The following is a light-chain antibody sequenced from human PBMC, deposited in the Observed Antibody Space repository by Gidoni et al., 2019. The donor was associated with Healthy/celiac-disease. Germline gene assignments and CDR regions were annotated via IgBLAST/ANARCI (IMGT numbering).Light chain of an antibody. CDR3: QQSYSTPRT. CDR1: QSISSY. J-gene: IGKJ1*01. CDR2: AAS. Sequence: DIQMTQSPSSLSASVGDRVTIPCRASQSISSYLNWYQQKPGKAPKLLIYAASSLQSGVPSRFSGSGSGTDFTLTISSLQPEDFATYYCQQSYSTPRTFXQXTKVXIK. V-gene: IGKV1-39*01.